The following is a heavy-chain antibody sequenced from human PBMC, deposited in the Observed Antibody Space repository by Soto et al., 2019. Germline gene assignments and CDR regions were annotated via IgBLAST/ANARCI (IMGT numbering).Heavy chain of an antibody. Sequence: GGSLRLSCAASGFTFSSYAMSWVRQAPGKGLEWVSAISGSGGSTYYADSVKGRFTISRDNSKNTLYLQMNSLRAEDTVVYYCAKDLEAAPTDYYYYYYMDVWGKGTTVTVSS. CDR3: AKDLEAAPTDYYYYYYMDV. D-gene: IGHD2-15*01. V-gene: IGHV3-23*01. J-gene: IGHJ6*03. CDR2: ISGSGGST. CDR1: GFTFSSYA.